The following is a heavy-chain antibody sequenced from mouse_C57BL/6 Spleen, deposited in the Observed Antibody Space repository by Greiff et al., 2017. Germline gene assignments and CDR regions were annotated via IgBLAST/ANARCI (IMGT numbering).Heavy chain of an antibody. CDR2: IDPETGGT. CDR1: GYTFTDYE. D-gene: IGHD1-1*01. J-gene: IGHJ3*01. V-gene: IGHV1-15*01. CDR3: TSYGSSSFAD. Sequence: VQLQQSGAELVRPGASVTLSCKASGYTFTDYEMHWVKQTPVHGLEWIGAIDPETGGTAYNQKFKGKAILTADKASSTAYMEIRSLTSEDSAVYYCTSYGSSSFADWGQGTLVTVSA.